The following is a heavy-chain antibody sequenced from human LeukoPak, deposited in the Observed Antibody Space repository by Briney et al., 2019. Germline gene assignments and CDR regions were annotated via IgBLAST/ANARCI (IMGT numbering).Heavy chain of an antibody. D-gene: IGHD6-6*01. CDR3: AKNTQYSGYYDC. J-gene: IGHJ4*02. V-gene: IGHV3-23*01. Sequence: GGSLRLSCAAPGFTFSSYPMTWVRQAPGKGPEWVSFISDSGGITYYADSVKGRFTISRDNSKNTLYLQMNSLRAEDTAVYYCAKNTQYSGYYDCWGQGTLVAVSS. CDR1: GFTFSSYP. CDR2: ISDSGGIT.